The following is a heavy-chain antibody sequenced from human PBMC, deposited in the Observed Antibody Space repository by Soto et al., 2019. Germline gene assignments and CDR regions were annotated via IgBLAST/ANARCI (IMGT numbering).Heavy chain of an antibody. CDR3: ARHEVERAPMDV. CDR1: GGSISSYY. Sequence: SLTCTVSGGSISSYYWSWIRQPPGKGLERIGYIYYSGSTNYNPSLKSRVTISVDTSKNQFSLKLSSVTAADTAVYYCARHEVERAPMDVWGKGTTVTVSS. V-gene: IGHV4-59*08. J-gene: IGHJ6*03. CDR2: IYYSGST. D-gene: IGHD6-25*01.